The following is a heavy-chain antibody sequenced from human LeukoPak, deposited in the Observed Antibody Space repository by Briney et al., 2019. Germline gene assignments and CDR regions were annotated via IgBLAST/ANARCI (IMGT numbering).Heavy chain of an antibody. CDR3: ARDPGGEMATIRYFDY. CDR2: INPNSGGT. Sequence: ASVKVSCKASGDTFTGYYMQGVRQAPGEGLEWMVWINPNSGGTNYAQKFQGRVTMTRDTSISTAYMELSRLRSDDTAVYYCARDPGGEMATIRYFDYWGQGTLVTVSS. V-gene: IGHV1-2*02. D-gene: IGHD5-24*01. J-gene: IGHJ4*02. CDR1: GDTFTGYY.